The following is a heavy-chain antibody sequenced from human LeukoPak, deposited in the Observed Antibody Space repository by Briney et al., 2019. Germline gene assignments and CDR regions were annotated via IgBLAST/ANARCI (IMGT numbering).Heavy chain of an antibody. V-gene: IGHV3-30*03. CDR2: ISYDGTYK. CDR3: ARTPGNGIHYFDC. J-gene: IGHJ4*02. D-gene: IGHD2-8*01. Sequence: PGGSLRLSCAASGFTFSDYYMSWIRQAPGKGLEWVAVISYDGTYKYYADSVKGRFTISRDNSKNTLYLQMNSLRAEDTAVYYCARTPGNGIHYFDCWGQGTLVTVSS. CDR1: GFTFSDYY.